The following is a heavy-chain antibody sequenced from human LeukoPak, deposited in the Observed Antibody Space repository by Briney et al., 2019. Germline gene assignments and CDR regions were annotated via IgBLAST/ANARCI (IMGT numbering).Heavy chain of an antibody. V-gene: IGHV1-46*01. CDR2: VNPSVGST. CDR3: ARYAGSLDAFDM. Sequence: ASVKVSCKASGYTFTSSYIHWVRQAPGQGLGWMGVVNPSVGSTTYAQKFQGRVTMTRDTSTSTVYMELSSLRFEDTAVYYCARYAGSLDAFDMWGQGTMVTVSP. J-gene: IGHJ3*02. CDR1: GYTFTSSY.